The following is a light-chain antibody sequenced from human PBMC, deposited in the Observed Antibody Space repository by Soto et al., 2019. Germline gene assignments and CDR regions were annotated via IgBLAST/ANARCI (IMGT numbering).Light chain of an antibody. Sequence: DIQMTQSPSSLSASVGDRVIITCRASQSISTYLNWYQHKPGKAPNLLTYAASSLQSGVPSRFSGSGSGTDFTLTISSLQPEDFATYFCQQSYTTPYTFGQGTKLEIK. CDR3: QQSYTTPYT. V-gene: IGKV1-39*01. J-gene: IGKJ2*01. CDR1: QSISTY. CDR2: AAS.